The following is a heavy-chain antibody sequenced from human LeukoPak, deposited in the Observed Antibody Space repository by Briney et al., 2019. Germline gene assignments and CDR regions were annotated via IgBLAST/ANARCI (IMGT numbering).Heavy chain of an antibody. J-gene: IGHJ3*02. CDR3: ARDWGLGSSWYRDAFDI. CDR2: IKQDGSEK. Sequence: PGGSLRLSCAASGFTFSSYWMSWVRQAPGKGLEWVANIKQDGSEKYYVDSVKGRFTISRDNAKNSLYQQMNSLRAEDTAVYYCARDWGLGSSWYRDAFDIWGQGTMVTVSS. D-gene: IGHD6-13*01. CDR1: GFTFSSYW. V-gene: IGHV3-7*01.